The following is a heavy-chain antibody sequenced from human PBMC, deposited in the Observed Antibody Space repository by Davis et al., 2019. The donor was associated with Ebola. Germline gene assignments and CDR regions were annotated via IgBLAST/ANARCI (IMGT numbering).Heavy chain of an antibody. CDR2: INSDGSST. V-gene: IGHV3-74*01. CDR1: GFTFSSYW. Sequence: GESLKISCAASGFTFSSYWMHWVRQAPGKGLVWVSRINSDGSSTTYADSVKGRFTISRDNAKNTLYLQMNSLRAEDTAVYYCARDRKGSDACDIWGQGTMVTVSS. CDR3: ARDRKGSDACDI. J-gene: IGHJ3*02.